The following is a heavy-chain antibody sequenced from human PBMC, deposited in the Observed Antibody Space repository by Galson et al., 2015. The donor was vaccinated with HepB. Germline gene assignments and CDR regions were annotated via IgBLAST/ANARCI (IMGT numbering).Heavy chain of an antibody. D-gene: IGHD1-26*01. CDR3: AVNGGSYGTFDY. J-gene: IGHJ4*02. CDR2: ITPFNGNT. Sequence: SVKVSCKASGYTFTYRYLHWVRQAPGQALEWMGWITPFNGNTNYAQKFQDRVTITRDRSMSTAYMELSSLRSEDTAMYYCAVNGGSYGTFDYWGQGTLVTVSS. V-gene: IGHV1-45*02. CDR1: GYTFTYRY.